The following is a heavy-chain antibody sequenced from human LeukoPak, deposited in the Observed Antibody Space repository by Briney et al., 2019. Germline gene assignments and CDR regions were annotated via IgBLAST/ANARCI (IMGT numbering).Heavy chain of an antibody. J-gene: IGHJ4*02. CDR2: INHSGST. CDR3: ARTSLGLAFDY. Sequence: SETLSLTCAVYGGSFSGYYWSWIRQPPGKGLEWIGEINHSGSTYYNPSLKSRVTISVDTSKNQFSLKLSSVTAADTAVYYCARTSLGLAFDYWGQGTLVTVSS. D-gene: IGHD3-16*01. CDR1: GGSFSGYY. V-gene: IGHV4-34*01.